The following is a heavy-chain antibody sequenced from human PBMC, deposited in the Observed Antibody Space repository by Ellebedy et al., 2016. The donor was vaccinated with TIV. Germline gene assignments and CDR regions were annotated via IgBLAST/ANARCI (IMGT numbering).Heavy chain of an antibody. V-gene: IGHV1-69*13. Sequence: ASVKVSCKAFGGTFSTHALNWVRQAPGQGLEWIGAFLPMFGTATSAQKFQGRVTITADESMTTAYMDLSSLRSEDTAVYYCARVRWATVARGVPFHYGMDVWGQGTTVTVTS. CDR2: FLPMFGTA. CDR1: GGTFSTHA. CDR3: ARVRWATVARGVPFHYGMDV. J-gene: IGHJ6*02. D-gene: IGHD3-10*01.